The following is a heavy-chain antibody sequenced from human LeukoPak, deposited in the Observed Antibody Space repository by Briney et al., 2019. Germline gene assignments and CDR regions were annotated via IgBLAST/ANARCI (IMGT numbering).Heavy chain of an antibody. CDR1: GFTFSSHM. CDR3: ARGAEATSSFFDY. CDR2: ISGSQTYI. J-gene: IGHJ4*02. V-gene: IGHV3-21*06. Sequence: PGGSLRLSCAGSGFTFSSHMMNWVRQARGKALEWVSAISGSQTYIYYADSVKGRFTISRDNGKNSLFLQMDSLRAEDTAVYYCARGAEATSSFFDYWGQGIPVTVSS. D-gene: IGHD1-26*01.